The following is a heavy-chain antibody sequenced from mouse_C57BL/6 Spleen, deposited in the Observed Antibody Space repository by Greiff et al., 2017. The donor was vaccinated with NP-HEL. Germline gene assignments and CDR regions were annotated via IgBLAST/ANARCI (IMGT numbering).Heavy chain of an antibody. V-gene: IGHV3-1*01. CDR3: AREGYYGSSGFAY. CDR1: GYSITSGYD. J-gene: IGHJ3*01. D-gene: IGHD1-1*01. CDR2: ISYSGST. Sequence: EVKLVESGPGMVKPSQSLSLTCTVTGYSITSGYDWHWIRHFPGNKLEWMGYISYSGSTNYNPSLKSRISITHDTSKNHFFLKLNSVTTEDTATYYCAREGYYGSSGFAYWGQGTLVTVSA.